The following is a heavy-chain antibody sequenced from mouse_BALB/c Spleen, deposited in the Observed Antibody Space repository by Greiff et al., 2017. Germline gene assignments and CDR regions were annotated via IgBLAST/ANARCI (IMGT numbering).Heavy chain of an antibody. CDR3: ARSKGNYLDY. CDR2: ISTYYGDA. CDR1: GYTFTDYA. Sequence: VHLVESGAELVRPGVSVKISCKGSGYTFTDYAMHWVKQSHAKSLEWIGVISTYYGDASYNQKFKGKATMTVDKSSSTAYMELARLTSEDSAIYYCARSKGNYLDYWGQGTTLTVSS. V-gene: IGHV1S137*01. J-gene: IGHJ2*01.